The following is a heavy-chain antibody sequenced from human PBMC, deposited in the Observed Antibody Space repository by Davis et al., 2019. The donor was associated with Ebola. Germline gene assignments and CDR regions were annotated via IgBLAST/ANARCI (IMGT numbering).Heavy chain of an antibody. D-gene: IGHD6-13*01. J-gene: IGHJ3*01. CDR3: ARATPIAAAPEAFDV. CDR2: ISAYNGNT. CDR1: GYTFTSYG. V-gene: IGHV1-18*01. Sequence: AASVKVSCKASGYTFTSYGISWVRQAPGQGLEWMGWISAYNGNTNYAQKLQGRVTMTTDTSTSTAHMEMRSLRSDDTAVYYCARATPIAAAPEAFDVWGQGTTVTVSS.